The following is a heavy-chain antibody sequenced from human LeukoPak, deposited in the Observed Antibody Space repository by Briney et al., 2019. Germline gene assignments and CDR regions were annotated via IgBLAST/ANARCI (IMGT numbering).Heavy chain of an antibody. Sequence: ASVKVSCKTSGYTFKNNGISWVRQAPGQGLEWMGWISPYNGDTNYAQSLQDRFTLTTETSTNTAYMDLRSLTSDDTAVYYCVRDGQLGELFDYWGQGTLVAVSS. D-gene: IGHD1-26*01. CDR1: GYTFKNNG. CDR2: ISPYNGDT. J-gene: IGHJ4*02. CDR3: VRDGQLGELFDY. V-gene: IGHV1-18*01.